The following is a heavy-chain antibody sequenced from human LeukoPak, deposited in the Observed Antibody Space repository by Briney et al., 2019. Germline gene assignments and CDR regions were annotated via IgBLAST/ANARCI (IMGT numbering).Heavy chain of an antibody. V-gene: IGHV4-61*02. Sequence: SETLSLTCTVSGGSIRSGSDYWGWGRQPGGKGREWIVRMYTSGSTNNNPSRKSRATISVNTTKNTCSRKVTAVTAADTAVYYCARVRIAAAYDAFDIWGQGTMVTVSS. D-gene: IGHD6-13*01. J-gene: IGHJ3*02. CDR3: ARVRIAAAYDAFDI. CDR1: GGSIRSGSDY. CDR2: MYTSGST.